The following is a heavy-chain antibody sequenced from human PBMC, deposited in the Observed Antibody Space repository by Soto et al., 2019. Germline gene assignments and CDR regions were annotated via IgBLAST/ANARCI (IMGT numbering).Heavy chain of an antibody. CDR1: GYTLTELS. V-gene: IGHV1-24*01. CDR2: FDPEDGET. CDR3: ATAQTYYYDSSGYFPLLY. Sequence: GASVKVSCKVSGYTLTELSMHWVRQAPGKGLEWMGGFDPEDGETIYAQKFQGRVTMTEDTSTDTAYMELSSLRSEDTAVYYCATAQTYYYDSSGYFPLLYWGQGTLVTVSS. J-gene: IGHJ4*02. D-gene: IGHD3-22*01.